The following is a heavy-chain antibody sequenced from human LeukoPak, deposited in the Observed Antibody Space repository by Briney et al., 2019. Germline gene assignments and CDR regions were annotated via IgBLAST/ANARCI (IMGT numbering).Heavy chain of an antibody. CDR2: ISSSSSTI. CDR1: GFTFSSYS. D-gene: IGHD3-22*01. V-gene: IGHV3-48*01. J-gene: IGHJ4*02. CDR3: AKSDKYYYDSSGD. Sequence: GGSLRLSCAASGFTFSSYSMNWVRQAPGKGLEWVSYISSSSSTIYYADSVKGRFTISRDNAKNSLYLQMNSLRAEDTAVYYCAKSDKYYYDSSGDWGQGTLVTVSS.